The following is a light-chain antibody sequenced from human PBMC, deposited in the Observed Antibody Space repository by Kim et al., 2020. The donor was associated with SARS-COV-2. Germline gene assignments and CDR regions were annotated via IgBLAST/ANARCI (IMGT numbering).Light chain of an antibody. CDR1: KLGDKF. CDR3: QAWDSNTYVV. Sequence: SYELTQPPSVSLSPGQTVSITCSGDKLGDKFVSWYQQKPGQTPLLVISQDDRRPSGIPERFSGSNSGNTATLTISGTQAMDEADYYCQAWDSNTYVVFGGGTQLTVL. J-gene: IGLJ2*01. CDR2: QDD. V-gene: IGLV3-1*01.